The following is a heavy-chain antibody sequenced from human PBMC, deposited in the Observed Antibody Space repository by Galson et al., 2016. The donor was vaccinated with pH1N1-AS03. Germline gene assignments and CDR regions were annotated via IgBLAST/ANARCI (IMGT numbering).Heavy chain of an antibody. Sequence: SVKVSCKASGNTLTELSIQWVRQAPGEGLDWMGGVDPDNTETVYAQKFQGRVTMTEDTSTDTAYMELSSQRSGHTSKYYCVTTAYACGLRSVDDFDVWGQGTKVTVSS. CDR3: VTTAYACGLRSVDDFDV. V-gene: IGHV1-24*01. J-gene: IGHJ3*01. CDR2: VDPDNTET. D-gene: IGHD2-21*01. CDR1: GNTLTELS.